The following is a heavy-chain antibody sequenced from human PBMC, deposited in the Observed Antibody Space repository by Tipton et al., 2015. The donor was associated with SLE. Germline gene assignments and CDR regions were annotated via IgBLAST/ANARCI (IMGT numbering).Heavy chain of an antibody. CDR3: ARDGGSLEDHMDV. J-gene: IGHJ6*03. D-gene: IGHD1-26*01. V-gene: IGHV3-7*01. Sequence: SLRLSCVASGFTFSSNWMSWVRQTPGKGLEWVANIKEDGSDKYYVDSVKGRFTISRDNAKNSLYLQMNSLSAEDTAVYYCARDGGSLEDHMDVWGKGTTVTVSS. CDR1: GFTFSSNW. CDR2: IKEDGSDK.